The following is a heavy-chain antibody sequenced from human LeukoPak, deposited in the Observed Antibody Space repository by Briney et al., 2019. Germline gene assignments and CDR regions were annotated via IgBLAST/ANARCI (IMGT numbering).Heavy chain of an antibody. J-gene: IGHJ4*02. V-gene: IGHV3-30*02. CDR3: AKDRVGFYYDSSGYYYTGFDY. Sequence: GGSLRLSCAASSFTFSSYGMHWVRQAPGKGLEWVAFIRYDGSNKYYADSVKGRFTISRDNSKNTLYLQMNSLRAEDTAVYYCAKDRVGFYYDSSGYYYTGFDYWGQGTLVTVSS. CDR2: IRYDGSNK. D-gene: IGHD3-22*01. CDR1: SFTFSSYG.